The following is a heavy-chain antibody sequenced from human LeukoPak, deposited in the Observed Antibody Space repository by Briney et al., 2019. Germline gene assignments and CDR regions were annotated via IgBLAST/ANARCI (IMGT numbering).Heavy chain of an antibody. CDR2: VYSSGHT. J-gene: IGHJ3*02. V-gene: IGHV4-59*08. CDR3: ARHPYSDGFDI. D-gene: IGHD1-1*01. Sequence: SETLSLTCTVSGGSMSPYHWSWIRQPPGKGLEWIAYVYSSGHTNYNPSLKGRVTISVDTSKNQFSLKLNSVTAADTAVYYCARHPYSDGFDIWGQGTMVTVSS. CDR1: GGSMSPYH.